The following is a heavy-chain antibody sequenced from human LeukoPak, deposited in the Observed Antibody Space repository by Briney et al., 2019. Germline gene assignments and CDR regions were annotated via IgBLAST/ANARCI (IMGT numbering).Heavy chain of an antibody. Sequence: GGPLRPPCPASGLTSRSFAMPWFRKAPGKGREGVAVISYDGSSKYYADSVKGRFTISRDNSKNTLYLQMNSLRAEDTAVYYCAKPMSIAVQIDYWGQGTLVTVSS. J-gene: IGHJ4*02. V-gene: IGHV3-30*18. CDR2: ISYDGSSK. D-gene: IGHD6-19*01. CDR3: AKPMSIAVQIDY. CDR1: GLTSRSFA.